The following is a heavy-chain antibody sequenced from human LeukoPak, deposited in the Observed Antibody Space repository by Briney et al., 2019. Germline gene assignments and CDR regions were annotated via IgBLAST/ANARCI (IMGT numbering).Heavy chain of an antibody. CDR1: GDSVSSNSAA. Sequence: PQTLSLTCAISGDSVSSNSAAWNWIRQSPSRGLEWLGRTYYRSKWYNDYAESVKSRMTINSDTSRNQFSLQLNSVTPEDTAVYYCARGIAVAGMGCFDHWGQGTLATVSS. D-gene: IGHD6-19*01. V-gene: IGHV6-1*01. CDR3: ARGIAVAGMGCFDH. J-gene: IGHJ4*02. CDR2: TYYRSKWYN.